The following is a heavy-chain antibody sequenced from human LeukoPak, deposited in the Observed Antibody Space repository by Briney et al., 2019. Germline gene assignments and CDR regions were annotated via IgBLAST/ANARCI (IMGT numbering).Heavy chain of an antibody. V-gene: IGHV3-23*01. CDR1: GFTFSSSA. Sequence: GGSLRLSCAASGFTFSSSAMSWVRQVPGKGLEWVSGISASGGSTYYADSVKGRFTISRDNSKNTLYLQMNSLRAEDTAVYYCAKDATSGWYRWYFDLWGRGTLVTVSS. J-gene: IGHJ2*01. D-gene: IGHD6-19*01. CDR3: AKDATSGWYRWYFDL. CDR2: ISASGGST.